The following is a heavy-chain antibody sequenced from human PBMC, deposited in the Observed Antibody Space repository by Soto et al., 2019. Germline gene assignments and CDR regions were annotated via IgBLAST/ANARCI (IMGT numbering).Heavy chain of an antibody. CDR1: GYTFPSYG. V-gene: IGHV1-18*01. CDR2: ISAYNGNT. Sequence: ASVKVSCKASGYTFPSYGISRVRQAPGQGLEWMGWISAYNGNTNYAQKLQGRVTMTTDTSTSTAYMELRSLRSDDTAVYYCARGEVIQSISYFYYGMDVWGQGTTVTVSS. J-gene: IGHJ6*02. CDR3: ARGEVIQSISYFYYGMDV. D-gene: IGHD3-16*02.